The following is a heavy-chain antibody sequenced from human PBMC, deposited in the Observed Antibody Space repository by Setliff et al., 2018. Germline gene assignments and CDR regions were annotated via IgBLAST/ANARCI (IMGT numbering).Heavy chain of an antibody. Sequence: ASVKVSCKASGNRFTDYNLHWVRQAPGQGLDWMGWINPNSGDTHSAQKFQGRVTMTRDTSINTAYMELSSLTSDDTAFYYCVRSGKFGMRFWFDQWGQGTLGTVSS. CDR2: INPNSGDT. J-gene: IGHJ5*02. CDR3: VRSGKFGMRFWFDQ. D-gene: IGHD1-26*01. CDR1: GNRFTDYN. V-gene: IGHV1-2*02.